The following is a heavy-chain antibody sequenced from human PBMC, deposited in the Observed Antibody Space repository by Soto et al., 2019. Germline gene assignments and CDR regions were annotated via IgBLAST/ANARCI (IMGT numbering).Heavy chain of an antibody. J-gene: IGHJ4*02. CDR1: GYTFTDQY. CDR3: TREGSLVGALNY. D-gene: IGHD1-26*01. CDR2: LNPNTGGP. V-gene: IGHV1-2*02. Sequence: GASVKVSCKASGYTFTDQYVHWVRQAPGQGLEWMGWLNPNTGGPLYARKFEGRVTMTSDTSISTGYLAVSRLGSADPAVYYCTREGSLVGALNYWGQGTLVTVSS.